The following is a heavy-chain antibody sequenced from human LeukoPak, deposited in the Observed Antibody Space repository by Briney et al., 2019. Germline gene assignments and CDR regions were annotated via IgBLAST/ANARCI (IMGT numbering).Heavy chain of an antibody. CDR2: IYYSGST. V-gene: IGHV4-31*03. D-gene: IGHD3-10*01. J-gene: IGHJ3*02. CDR1: GGSISRGGYY. Sequence: SETLSLTCTVSGGSISRGGYYWSWIPQPPGKGLEWIGYIYYSGSTYYNPSLKSRVTISVDTSKNQFSLKLSSVTAADTAVYYCARGPEAYGSGSYDKDDAFDIWGQGTMVTVSS. CDR3: ARGPEAYGSGSYDKDDAFDI.